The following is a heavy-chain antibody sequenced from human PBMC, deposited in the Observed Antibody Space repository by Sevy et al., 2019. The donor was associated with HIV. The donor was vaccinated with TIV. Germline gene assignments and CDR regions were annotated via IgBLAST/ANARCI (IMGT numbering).Heavy chain of an antibody. CDR2: ISGSGGST. V-gene: IGHV3-23*01. Sequence: GGSLRLSCATSGFTFGTHAMSWVRQAPGKGLEWVSGISGSGGSTYYADSMKGRFTISRDKSKKTLYLQVNSLRAEDTAVYYCAKGVYDFWSGRSDIFDIWGQGTMVTVSS. CDR1: GFTFGTHA. CDR3: AKGVYDFWSGRSDIFDI. D-gene: IGHD3-3*01. J-gene: IGHJ3*02.